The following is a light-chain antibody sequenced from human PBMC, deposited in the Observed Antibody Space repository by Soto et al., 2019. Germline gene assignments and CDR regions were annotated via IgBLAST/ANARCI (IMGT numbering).Light chain of an antibody. J-gene: IGLJ1*01. Sequence: QSALTQPASVSGSPGQSITISCTGTSSDVGAYTLVSWYQQHPGKAPKLIIYDVIKRPSGLSDRFSGSRSGNTASLTISGLQAEDEADYYCCSYTGSSYVFGTGTKVTVL. CDR1: SSDVGAYTL. CDR2: DVI. CDR3: CSYTGSSYV. V-gene: IGLV2-23*02.